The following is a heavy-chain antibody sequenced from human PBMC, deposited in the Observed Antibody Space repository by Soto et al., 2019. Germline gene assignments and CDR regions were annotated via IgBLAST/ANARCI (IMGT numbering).Heavy chain of an antibody. CDR2: IYSGGST. CDR3: AREIYSSSSSFNYYYYYMDV. Sequence: EVQLVESGGGLVQPGGSLRLSCAASGFTVSSNYMSWVRQAPGKGLEWVSVIYSGGSTYYADSVKGRFTISRDNSKNTLYIQMNSLRAEDTAVYYCAREIYSSSSSFNYYYYYMDVWGKGTTVTVSS. V-gene: IGHV3-66*01. J-gene: IGHJ6*03. D-gene: IGHD6-6*01. CDR1: GFTVSSNY.